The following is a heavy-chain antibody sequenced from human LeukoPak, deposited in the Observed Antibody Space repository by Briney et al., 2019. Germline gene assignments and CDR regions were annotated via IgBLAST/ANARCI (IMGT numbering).Heavy chain of an antibody. CDR1: GFTFSNYG. CDR3: AGGTVSSPGGDPGCITMLGGDDS. J-gene: IGHJ4*02. D-gene: IGHD3-16*01. CDR2: IWCDARSK. Sequence: GGSLRLSCVASGFTFSNYGMHWVRQAPGKGLEWVAVIWCDARSKFHADSVKGRFTISRDNLKNTLYLQMNSLRAEDTAMYYCAGGTVSSPGGDPGCITMLGGDDSWGQGTLVTVSS. V-gene: IGHV3-33*01.